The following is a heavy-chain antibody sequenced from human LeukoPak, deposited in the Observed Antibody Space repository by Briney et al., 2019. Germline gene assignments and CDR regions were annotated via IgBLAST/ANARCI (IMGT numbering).Heavy chain of an antibody. J-gene: IGHJ4*02. CDR2: IYPGDSDT. CDR1: GYSFTSYW. D-gene: IGHD2-15*01. V-gene: IGHV5-51*01. Sequence: GESLKISCKGSGYSFTSYWIGWVRQMPGKGLEWMGIIYPGDSDTRYSPSFQGQVTISADKSISTAYLQWSSLKASDTAMYYCARIGYCSGGSCYVGSYYFDYWGQGTLVTVFS. CDR3: ARIGYCSGGSCYVGSYYFDY.